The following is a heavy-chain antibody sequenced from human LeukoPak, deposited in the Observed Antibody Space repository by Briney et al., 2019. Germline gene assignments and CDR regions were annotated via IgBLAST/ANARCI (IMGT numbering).Heavy chain of an antibody. CDR2: ISYDGSKI. Sequence: GGSLRLSCAASGFSFSAYAMHWVRQAPGKGLEWVALISYDGSKIYYADSVKGRFTISRDNSKNTLYLHMNSLRTEGRSVYYCARPDAPWVTAGVGYWGQGTLVTVSS. D-gene: IGHD2-21*02. CDR1: GFSFSAYA. CDR3: ARPDAPWVTAGVGY. V-gene: IGHV3-30*04. J-gene: IGHJ4*02.